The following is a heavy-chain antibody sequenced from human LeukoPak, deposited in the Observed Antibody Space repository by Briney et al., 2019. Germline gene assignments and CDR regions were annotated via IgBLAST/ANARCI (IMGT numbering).Heavy chain of an antibody. CDR3: ARSFGPYSNDLPFDP. CDR1: GYTFTSYD. Sequence: PAASVKVSCKASGYTFTSYDINWVRQATGQGLEWMGWMNPNSGNTGYAQKFQGRVTMTRNTSISTAYMELSSLRSEDTAVYYCARSFGPYSNDLPFDPWGQGTLVTVSS. CDR2: MNPNSGNT. V-gene: IGHV1-8*01. J-gene: IGHJ5*02. D-gene: IGHD4-11*01.